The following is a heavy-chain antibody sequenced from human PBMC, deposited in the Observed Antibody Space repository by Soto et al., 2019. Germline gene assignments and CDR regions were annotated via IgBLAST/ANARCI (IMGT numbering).Heavy chain of an antibody. CDR2: IIPIFGTA. CDR3: ARDRDYDIVTGYPWANYYFDY. D-gene: IGHD3-9*01. Sequence: ASVKVSCKASGGTFSSYAISWVRQAPGQGLEWMGGIIPIFGTANYAQKFQGRVTITADESTSTAYMELSSLRSEDTAVYYCARDRDYDIVTGYPWANYYFDYWGQGTQVTVSS. CDR1: GGTFSSYA. J-gene: IGHJ4*02. V-gene: IGHV1-69*13.